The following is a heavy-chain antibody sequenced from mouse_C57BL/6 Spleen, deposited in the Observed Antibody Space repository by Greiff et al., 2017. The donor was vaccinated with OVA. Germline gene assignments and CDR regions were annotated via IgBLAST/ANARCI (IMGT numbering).Heavy chain of an antibody. D-gene: IGHD1-1*01. CDR2: ISRGSSTI. CDR1: GFTFSDYG. V-gene: IGHV5-17*01. Sequence: EVMLVESGGGLVKPGGSLKLSCAASGFTFSDYGMHWVRQAPEKGLEWVAYISRGSSTIYYADTVKGRFTFTTDNAKNTLFLQMTSLRSEDTDMYYCARFTAVVARFRYFDVWGTGTTVTVAS. CDR3: ARFTAVVARFRYFDV. J-gene: IGHJ1*03.